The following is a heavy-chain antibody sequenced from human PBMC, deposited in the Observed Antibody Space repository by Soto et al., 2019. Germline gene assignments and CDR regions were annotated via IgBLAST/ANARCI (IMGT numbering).Heavy chain of an antibody. J-gene: IGHJ4*02. CDR1: GLTFSSYG. CDR3: AKETYSGPLDY. Sequence: QVQLMESGGGVVQPGRSLRLSCAASGLTFSSYGMHWVRQAPGKGLEWVAVISYDGSNKYYADSVKGRFTISRDNSKNTLYLQMNSLRAEDTAVYYCAKETYSGPLDYWGQGTLVTVSS. D-gene: IGHD2-15*01. CDR2: ISYDGSNK. V-gene: IGHV3-30*18.